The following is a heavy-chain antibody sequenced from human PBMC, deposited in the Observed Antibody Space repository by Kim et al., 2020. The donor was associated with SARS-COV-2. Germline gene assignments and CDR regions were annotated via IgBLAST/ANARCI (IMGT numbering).Heavy chain of an antibody. CDR2: FYYSGRT. Sequence: SETLSLTCTVSCGSISSYYWSWIRQPPGKRLELIGYFYYSGRTNYNPSLNSRVTIPVDTSKHQFSLKLSSVPTADTALYYCAGPQFSYHEIYYYGMTV. CDR3: AGPQFSYHEIYYYGMTV. J-gene: IGHJ6*01. CDR1: CGSISSYY. V-gene: IGHV4-59*08. D-gene: IGHD2-2*01.